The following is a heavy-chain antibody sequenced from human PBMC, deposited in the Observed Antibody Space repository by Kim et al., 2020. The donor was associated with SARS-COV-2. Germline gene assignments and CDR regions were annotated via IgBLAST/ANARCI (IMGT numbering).Heavy chain of an antibody. D-gene: IGHD2-8*02. Sequence: SRVTISVDTSKNQFSLKLSSVTAADTAVYYCARQGYDWWGGPYYYYGMDVWGQGTTVTVSS. J-gene: IGHJ6*02. V-gene: IGHV4-39*01. CDR3: ARQGYDWWGGPYYYYGMDV.